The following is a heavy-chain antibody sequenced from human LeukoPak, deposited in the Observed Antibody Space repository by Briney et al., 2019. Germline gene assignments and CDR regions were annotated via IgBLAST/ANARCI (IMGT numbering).Heavy chain of an antibody. J-gene: IGHJ4*02. CDR3: ARLWYYDSSFDY. CDR1: GGSISSYY. D-gene: IGHD3-22*01. Sequence: SETLSLTCTVSGGSISSYYWSWIRQPPGKGLEWIGYIYTSGSTNYNPSLKSRVTISVDTSKNQFSLKLSSVPAADTAVYYCARLWYYDSSFDYWGQGTLVTVSS. V-gene: IGHV4-4*09. CDR2: IYTSGST.